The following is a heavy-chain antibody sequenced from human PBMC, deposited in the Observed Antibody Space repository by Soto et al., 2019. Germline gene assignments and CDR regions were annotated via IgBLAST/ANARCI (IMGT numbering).Heavy chain of an antibody. CDR1: GGSISSGGYY. Sequence: SETLSLTCTVSGGSISSGGYYWSWIRQHPGKGLEWIGYIYYSGSTYYNPSLKSRVTISVDTSKNQFSLKLSSVTAADTAVYYCAREQYWQKYSEVNAFDIWGQGTMVTGSS. CDR2: IYYSGST. V-gene: IGHV4-31*03. CDR3: AREQYWQKYSEVNAFDI. D-gene: IGHD2-8*02. J-gene: IGHJ3*02.